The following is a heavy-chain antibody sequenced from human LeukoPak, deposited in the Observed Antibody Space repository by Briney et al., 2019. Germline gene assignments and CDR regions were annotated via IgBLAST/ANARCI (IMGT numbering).Heavy chain of an antibody. CDR3: ARRDPDSEGVDV. Sequence: SETLSLTCTVSGGSISSYYWSWIRQPAGKGLEWIGYIYYSGSTNYNPSLKSRATISVDRSKNQFSLKLSSVTAADTAVYYCARRDPDSEGVDVWGQGTTVTVSS. CDR1: GGSISSYY. J-gene: IGHJ6*02. CDR2: IYYSGST. V-gene: IGHV4-59*01. D-gene: IGHD4-11*01.